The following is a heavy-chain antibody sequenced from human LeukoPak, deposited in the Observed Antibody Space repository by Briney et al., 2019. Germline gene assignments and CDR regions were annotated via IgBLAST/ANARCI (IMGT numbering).Heavy chain of an antibody. V-gene: IGHV1-24*01. CDR1: GYTLTELS. CDR3: ATVKNYDSSGYYQRRGAFDI. D-gene: IGHD3-22*01. CDR2: FDPEDGET. Sequence: GASVKVSSKVSGYTLTELSMHWVRQAPGKGLEWMGGFDPEDGETIYAQKFQGRVTMTEDTSTDTAYMELSSLRSEDTAVYYCATVKNYDSSGYYQRRGAFDIWGQGTMVTVSS. J-gene: IGHJ3*02.